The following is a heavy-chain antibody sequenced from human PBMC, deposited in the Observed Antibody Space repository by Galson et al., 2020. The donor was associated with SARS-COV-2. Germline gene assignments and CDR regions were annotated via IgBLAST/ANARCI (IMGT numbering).Heavy chain of an antibody. Sequence: SQTLSHTCTVSGGSISSSSYYWGWTRQPPGKGLEWIGSIYYSGSTYYNPSLKSRVTISVDTSKNQFSLKLSSVTAADTAVYYCARDPTAYIVGATRFDYWGQGTLVTVSS. D-gene: IGHD1-26*01. V-gene: IGHV4-39*07. CDR3: ARDPTAYIVGATRFDY. CDR2: IYYSGST. J-gene: IGHJ4*02. CDR1: GGSISSSSYY.